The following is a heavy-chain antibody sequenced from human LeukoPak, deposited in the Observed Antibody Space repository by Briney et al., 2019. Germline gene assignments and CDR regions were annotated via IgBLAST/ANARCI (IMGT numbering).Heavy chain of an antibody. J-gene: IGHJ4*02. CDR1: GFTFSSYA. CDR2: ISGSGGST. Sequence: GGSLRLSCAASGFTFSSYAMSWVRQAPGKGLEWVPAISGSGGSTYYADSVKGRFTISRDNAKNSLYLQMNSLRAEDTAVYYCARDYDLDYWGQGTPVTVSS. V-gene: IGHV3-23*01. D-gene: IGHD3-3*01. CDR3: ARDYDLDY.